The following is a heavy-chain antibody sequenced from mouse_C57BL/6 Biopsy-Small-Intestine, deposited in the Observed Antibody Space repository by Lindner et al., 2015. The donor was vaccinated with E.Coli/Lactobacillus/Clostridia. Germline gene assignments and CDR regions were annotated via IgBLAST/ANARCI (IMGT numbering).Heavy chain of an antibody. J-gene: IGHJ1*03. D-gene: IGHD2-4*01. CDR3: ARWDYYDYLYWYFDV. V-gene: IGHV1-7*01. CDR2: INPSSGYT. Sequence: VQLQESGAELAKPGASVKLSCKASGYTFTSYWMHWVKQRPGQGLEWIGYINPSSGYTKYNQKFKDKATLTADKSSSTAYMQLSSLTSEDSAVYFCARWDYYDYLYWYFDVWGTGTTVTVSS. CDR1: GYTFTSYW.